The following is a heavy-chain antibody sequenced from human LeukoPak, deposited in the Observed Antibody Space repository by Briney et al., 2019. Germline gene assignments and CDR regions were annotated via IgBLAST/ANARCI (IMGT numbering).Heavy chain of an antibody. Sequence: SVKVSCKASGYTFTTYYMHWVRQAPGQGLEWMGGIIPIFGTANYAQKFQGRVTITTDESTSTAYMELSSLRSEDTAVYYCASSGLRPVAATPYYFDYWGQGTLVTVSS. V-gene: IGHV1-69*05. CDR2: IIPIFGTA. CDR3: ASSGLRPVAATPYYFDY. D-gene: IGHD2-15*01. CDR1: GYTFTTYY. J-gene: IGHJ4*02.